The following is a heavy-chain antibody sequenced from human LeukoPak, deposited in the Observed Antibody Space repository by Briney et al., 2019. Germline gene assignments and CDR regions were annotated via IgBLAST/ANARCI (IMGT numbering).Heavy chain of an antibody. CDR1: GGSFSGYY. V-gene: IGHV4-34*01. CDR2: INHSGST. D-gene: IGHD3-22*01. CDR3: ARGGGRIDSSGYGYFDY. Sequence: PSETLSLTCAVYGGSFSGYYWSWIRQPPGKGLEWIGEINHSGSTNYNPSLKSRVTISVDTSKNQFSLKLSSVTAADTAVYYCARGGGRIDSSGYGYFDYWGQGTLVTVSS. J-gene: IGHJ4*02.